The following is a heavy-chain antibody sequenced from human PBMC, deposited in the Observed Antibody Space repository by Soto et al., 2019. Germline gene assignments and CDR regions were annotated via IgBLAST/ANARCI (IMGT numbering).Heavy chain of an antibody. Sequence: GGSLRLSCAASGFTFSSYGIHWIRQAPGKGLEWVALISYDGTDKYYADSVKGRFTLSRDNSKNTLFLQMNSLRAEDTAVYYCAKERYRQIWLEDYGMDVWGQGTTVTVSS. CDR1: GFTFSSYG. J-gene: IGHJ6*02. CDR3: AKERYRQIWLEDYGMDV. D-gene: IGHD5-18*01. CDR2: ISYDGTDK. V-gene: IGHV3-30*18.